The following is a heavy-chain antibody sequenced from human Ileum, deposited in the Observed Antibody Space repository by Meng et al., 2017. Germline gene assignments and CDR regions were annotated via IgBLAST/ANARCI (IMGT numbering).Heavy chain of an antibody. CDR2: TYYKSKWYN. V-gene: IGHV6-1*01. J-gene: IGHJ4*02. CDR1: GDSVSGNSGA. CDR3: ARGWAAAGFDY. Sequence: GQVRRAGPGLVKPMQTLSLTCAISGDSVSGNSGAWNWIRQSPSRGLECLGRTYYKSKWYNEYAESVKSRITISPDTSKNQFSLELNSVTPEDTAVYYCARGWAAAGFDYWGQGTLVTVSS. D-gene: IGHD6-13*01.